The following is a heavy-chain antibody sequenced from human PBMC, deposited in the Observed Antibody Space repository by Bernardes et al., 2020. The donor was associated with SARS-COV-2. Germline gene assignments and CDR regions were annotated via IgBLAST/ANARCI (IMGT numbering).Heavy chain of an antibody. D-gene: IGHD6-13*01. J-gene: IGHJ6*02. CDR1: GFTFRSYG. CDR2: IWYDGSNK. V-gene: IGHV3-33*01. Sequence: VGSLILSCAASGFTFRSYGMHWVRQAPGKGLEWVAVIWYDGSNKYYADSVKGRFTISRDNSKNTLYLQMNSLRAEDTAVYYCARDHRSSSWYDYYYGMDVWGQGTTVTVSS. CDR3: ARDHRSSSWYDYYYGMDV.